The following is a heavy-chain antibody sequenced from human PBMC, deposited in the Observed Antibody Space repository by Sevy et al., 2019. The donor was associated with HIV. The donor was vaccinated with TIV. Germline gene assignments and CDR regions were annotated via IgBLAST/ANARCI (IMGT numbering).Heavy chain of an antibody. V-gene: IGHV3-74*01. CDR1: GFTFSSYW. D-gene: IGHD3-3*01. J-gene: IGHJ6*02. CDR3: ARDAALLPPYYDFWSGYRKLYYYYGMDV. Sequence: GGSLRLSCAASGFTFSSYWMHWVRQAPGKGLVWVSRINSDRSSTSYADSVKGRFTISRDNAKNTLYLQMNSLRAEDTAVYYCARDAALLPPYYDFWSGYRKLYYYYGMDVWGQGTTVTVSS. CDR2: INSDRSST.